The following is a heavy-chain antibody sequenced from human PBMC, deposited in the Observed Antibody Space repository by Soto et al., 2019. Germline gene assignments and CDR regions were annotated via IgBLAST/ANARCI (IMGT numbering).Heavy chain of an antibody. J-gene: IGHJ4*02. CDR2: ISASGGST. Sequence: LRLSCAASGFVFSGYAMSWVRQAPGRGLEWVSTISASGGSTYYGDSVKGRFTISRDNSKDTLFLQVNSLRAEDTAVYYCAKDGIPVAAPFDYWGQGTLVTVSS. CDR3: AKDGIPVAAPFDY. CDR1: GFVFSGYA. V-gene: IGHV3-23*01. D-gene: IGHD6-19*01.